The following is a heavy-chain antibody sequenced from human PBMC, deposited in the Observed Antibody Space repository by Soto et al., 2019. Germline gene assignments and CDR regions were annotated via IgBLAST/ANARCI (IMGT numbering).Heavy chain of an antibody. Sequence: QVQLQELGPGLVKPSQTLSLTCTVSGGSISSGDYYWSWIRQPPGKGLEWIGYIYYSGSTYYNPSLKSRVTISVDTSKNQFSLKLSSVTAADTAVYYCARARRYYDILTGYENWFDPWGQGTLVTVSS. CDR2: IYYSGST. CDR1: GGSISSGDYY. CDR3: ARARRYYDILTGYENWFDP. D-gene: IGHD3-9*01. V-gene: IGHV4-30-4*01. J-gene: IGHJ5*02.